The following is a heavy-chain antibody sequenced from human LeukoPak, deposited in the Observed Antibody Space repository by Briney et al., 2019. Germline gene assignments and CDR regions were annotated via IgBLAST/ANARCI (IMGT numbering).Heavy chain of an antibody. J-gene: IGHJ5*02. CDR1: GLTLSNAW. V-gene: IGHV3-21*01. CDR2: ISSSSSYI. D-gene: IGHD2/OR15-2a*01. Sequence: GGSLRLSCAASGLTLSNAWMSWVRQAPGKGLEWVSSISSSSSYIYYADSVKGRFTISRDNAKNSLYLQMNSLRAEDTAVYYCARVGLAFLGLNPWGQGTLVTVSS. CDR3: ARVGLAFLGLNP.